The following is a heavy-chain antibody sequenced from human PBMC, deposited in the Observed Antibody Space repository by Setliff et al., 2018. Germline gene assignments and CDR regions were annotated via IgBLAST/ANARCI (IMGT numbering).Heavy chain of an antibody. CDR3: ARLSPYGDDAFDI. J-gene: IGHJ3*02. D-gene: IGHD4-17*01. Sequence: PGESLKISCKGSGYSFTSYWIGWVRQMPGKGLEWMGIIYLGDSDTRYSPSFQGRVTISADKSISTAYLQWSSLKASDTAMYYCARLSPYGDDAFDIWGQGTMVTVSS. V-gene: IGHV5-51*01. CDR2: IYLGDSDT. CDR1: GYSFTSYW.